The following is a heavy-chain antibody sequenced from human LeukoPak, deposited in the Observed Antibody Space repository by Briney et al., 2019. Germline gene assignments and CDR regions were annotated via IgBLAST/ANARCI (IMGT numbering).Heavy chain of an antibody. J-gene: IGHJ4*02. Sequence: GASVKVSCKASGYTFPTYTITWGRQAPGQGLEWMGWIRVYNGNTNYAQKLRGRVPMTTDTSTSTAYMELRSLISDDTAFYYCARVRYGSGTYHESPSFDYWGQGTLVTVSS. D-gene: IGHD3-10*01. V-gene: IGHV1-18*04. CDR1: GYTFPTYT. CDR3: ARVRYGSGTYHESPSFDY. CDR2: IRVYNGNT.